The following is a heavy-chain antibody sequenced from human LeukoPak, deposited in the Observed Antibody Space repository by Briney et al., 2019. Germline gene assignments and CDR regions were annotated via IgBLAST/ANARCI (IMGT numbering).Heavy chain of an antibody. Sequence: SETLSLTCGVSGGSITNTNYWTWVRQPPGKGLEWIGEVNLQGSTNYNPSLMGRVAIAVDTYENHISLQLTSVTAADTAVYYCAREGGPYRPLDYSRQGTLVTVSS. CDR1: GGSITNTNY. V-gene: IGHV4-4*02. J-gene: IGHJ4*02. D-gene: IGHD2-2*02. CDR2: VNLQGST. CDR3: AREGGPYRPLDY.